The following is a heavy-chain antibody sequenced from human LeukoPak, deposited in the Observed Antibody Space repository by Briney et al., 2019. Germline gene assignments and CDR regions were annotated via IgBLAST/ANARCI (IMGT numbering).Heavy chain of an antibody. J-gene: IGHJ4*02. CDR2: IYSGGNT. Sequence: GSLRLSCAASGLTVSSNCMSWVRQAPGKGLEWVSFIYSGGNTYYADSVKGRFTISRDNSKNTVHLQMNSLRAEDTAMYYCARRAGDYSHPYDYWGQGTLVTVSS. CDR1: GLTVSSNC. CDR3: ARRAGDYSHPYDY. V-gene: IGHV3-53*01. D-gene: IGHD3-22*01.